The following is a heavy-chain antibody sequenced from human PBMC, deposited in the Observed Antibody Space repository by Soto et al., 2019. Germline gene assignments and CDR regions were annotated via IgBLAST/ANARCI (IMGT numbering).Heavy chain of an antibody. Sequence: GGSLRLSCAASGFTFSNYWMHWVRQAPGKGLVWVSRITSDGSSTTYADSVRGRFTLSRDNAKNTLYLQMNGLRADDTAVYYCERGMSGGWPNDTFDLWGQGTMVTVSS. J-gene: IGHJ3*01. CDR3: ERGMSGGWPNDTFDL. D-gene: IGHD6-19*01. CDR1: GFTFSNYW. CDR2: ITSDGSST. V-gene: IGHV3-74*01.